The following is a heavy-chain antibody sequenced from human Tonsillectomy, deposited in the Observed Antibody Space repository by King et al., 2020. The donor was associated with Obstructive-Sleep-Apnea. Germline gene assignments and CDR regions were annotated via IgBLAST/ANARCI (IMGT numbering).Heavy chain of an antibody. D-gene: IGHD5-12*01. J-gene: IGHJ4*02. Sequence: QLQESGPGLVKPSQTLSLTCTVSGGSISSGGYYWSWIRQHPGKGLEWIGYIYYSGSTYYNPSLKSRVTISVDTSKNQFSLNLSSVTAADTAVYYCARGVSGYDFTVDYWGQGTLVTVSS. CDR2: IYYSGST. CDR1: GGSISSGGYY. V-gene: IGHV4-31*03. CDR3: ARGVSGYDFTVDY.